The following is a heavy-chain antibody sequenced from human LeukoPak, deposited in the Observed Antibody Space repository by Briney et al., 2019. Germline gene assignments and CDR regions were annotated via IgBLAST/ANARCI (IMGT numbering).Heavy chain of an antibody. J-gene: IGHJ4*02. D-gene: IGHD3-3*01. CDR1: GFNFSTYN. Sequence: QPGGSLRLSCAVSGFNFSTYNMNWVRQAPGKGLEWVSYISTSSRTIYYADFVKGRFTISRDNAKNSLYLQMNSLRAEDTAVYYCARDGYDFWSDYPTTLDYWGQGTLVTVSS. V-gene: IGHV3-48*01. CDR3: ARDGYDFWSDYPTTLDY. CDR2: ISTSSRTI.